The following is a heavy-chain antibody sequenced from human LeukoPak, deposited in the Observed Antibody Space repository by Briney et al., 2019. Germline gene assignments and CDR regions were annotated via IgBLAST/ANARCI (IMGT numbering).Heavy chain of an antibody. D-gene: IGHD6-25*01. Sequence: SETLSLTCSVSGGSINSYYWSWIRQPPGKGLECIGYIHYTGSTNYNPSLKSRVTISVDTSKNQFSLKLSSVTAADTAVYYCAISGVYYYYYYMDVWGKGTTVTVSS. CDR3: AISGVYYYYYYMDV. V-gene: IGHV4-59*08. CDR2: IHYTGST. CDR1: GGSINSYY. J-gene: IGHJ6*03.